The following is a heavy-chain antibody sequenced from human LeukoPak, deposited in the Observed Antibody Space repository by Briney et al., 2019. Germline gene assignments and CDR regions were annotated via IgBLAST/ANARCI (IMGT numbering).Heavy chain of an antibody. Sequence: GGSLRLSCAASGFTFDDYGMSWVRQGPGKGLEWVSGINWNGGSTGYADSVKGRFTISRDNAKNTLYLQMNSLRAEDTAVYYCAVEPYCSSTSCPPEAFDYWGQGTLVTVSS. J-gene: IGHJ4*02. V-gene: IGHV3-20*04. D-gene: IGHD2-2*01. CDR1: GFTFDDYG. CDR3: AVEPYCSSTSCPPEAFDY. CDR2: INWNGGST.